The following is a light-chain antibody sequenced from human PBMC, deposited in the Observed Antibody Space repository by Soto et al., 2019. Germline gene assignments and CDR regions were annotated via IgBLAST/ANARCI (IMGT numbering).Light chain of an antibody. Sequence: DIQMTQSPSSLSASVGDRVTITCRASQAISNDLAWYQQKPGKVPKLLIYAASTLQSGVPSRFSGGRSETDFTLTISSLQPEDVATYYCQKYKGAPWRFGQGTKMEIK. J-gene: IGKJ1*01. V-gene: IGKV1-27*01. CDR2: AAS. CDR1: QAISND. CDR3: QKYKGAPWR.